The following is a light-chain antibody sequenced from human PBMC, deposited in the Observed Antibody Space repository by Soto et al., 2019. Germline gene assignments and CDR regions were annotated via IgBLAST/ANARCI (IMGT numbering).Light chain of an antibody. CDR3: QQCHTSSWT. J-gene: IGKJ1*01. V-gene: IGKV1-5*03. CDR1: QSISRW. CDR2: EAS. Sequence: DIQMTQSPSTLSASVGDRVTTTCRASQSISRWLARCQQKPGKAPKCLIYEASTLESGVPLRFSGSGSGTEFTLTISSLQPDNFAPWYCQQCHTSSWTFGQGTKVEIK.